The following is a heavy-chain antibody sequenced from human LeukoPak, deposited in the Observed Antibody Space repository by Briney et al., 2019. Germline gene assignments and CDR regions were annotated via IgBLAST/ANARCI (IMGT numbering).Heavy chain of an antibody. CDR3: AKEGGGRTFDY. CDR2: IRYDGADA. J-gene: IGHJ4*02. CDR1: GYSFGSYA. V-gene: IGHV3-30*02. D-gene: IGHD4-23*01. Sequence: GGSLRLSCAASGYSFGSYAIHWVRQAPGKGPDWVAFIRYDGADAYYADSVKGRFTVSRDNSKNTLYLQMNSLTAEDTALYYCAKEGGGRTFDYWGQGTLVTVSS.